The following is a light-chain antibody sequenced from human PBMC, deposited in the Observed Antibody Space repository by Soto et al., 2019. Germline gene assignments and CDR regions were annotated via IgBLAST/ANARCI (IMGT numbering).Light chain of an antibody. V-gene: IGKV2-24*01. CDR3: MQATQFPGT. J-gene: IGKJ2*01. CDR2: KIS. Sequence: DIVMTQTPLSSPVTLGQPASISCRSSQSLVHGDGNTYLSWLQQRPGQPPRLLIYKISKRFSGVPDRFSGSGAGTDFTLKISKVEAEDVGVYYCMQATQFPGTFGQGTRLEIK. CDR1: QSLVHGDGNTY.